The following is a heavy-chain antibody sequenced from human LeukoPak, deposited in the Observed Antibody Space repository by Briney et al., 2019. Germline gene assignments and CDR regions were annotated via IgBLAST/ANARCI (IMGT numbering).Heavy chain of an antibody. J-gene: IGHJ5*02. CDR2: ISYDGSNK. CDR1: GFNFNTFS. V-gene: IGHV3-30*04. Sequence: GGSLRLSCAASGFNFNTFSLHWVRQAPGKGLEWVALISYDGSNKNYASSVKGRFTISRDNSKNTLYLQMNSLRAEDTAVYYCAKDQRVWFGTNWFDPWGQGTLVTVSS. D-gene: IGHD3-10*01. CDR3: AKDQRVWFGTNWFDP.